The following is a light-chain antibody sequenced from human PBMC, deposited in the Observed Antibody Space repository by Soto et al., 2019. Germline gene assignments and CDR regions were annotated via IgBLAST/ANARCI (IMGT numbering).Light chain of an antibody. J-gene: IGLJ2*01. V-gene: IGLV1-40*01. CDR1: SSNIGAGYD. CDR2: GYY. Sequence: QSVLTQPPSVSGAPGQRVTISCTGSSSNIGAGYDVHWYQQVPGTAPKLLIYGYYYRPSGVPDRFSASKSGTSASLAITGLQAEDEADYYCQSYDSSPSVVFGGGTKLTVL. CDR3: QSYDSSPSVV.